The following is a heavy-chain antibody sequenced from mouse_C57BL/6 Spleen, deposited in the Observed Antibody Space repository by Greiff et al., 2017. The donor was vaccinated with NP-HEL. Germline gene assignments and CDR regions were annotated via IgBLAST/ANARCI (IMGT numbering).Heavy chain of an antibody. CDR2: IDPNSGGT. Sequence: QVQLQQPGAELVKPGASVKLSCKASGYTFTSYWMHWVKQRPGRGLEWIGRIDPNSGGTKYNEKFKSKATLTVDKPSSTAYMQLSSLTSEDSAVYYCAKNYDYDEGGYYAMDYWGQGTSVTVSS. CDR1: GYTFTSYW. J-gene: IGHJ4*01. D-gene: IGHD2-4*01. V-gene: IGHV1-72*01. CDR3: AKNYDYDEGGYYAMDY.